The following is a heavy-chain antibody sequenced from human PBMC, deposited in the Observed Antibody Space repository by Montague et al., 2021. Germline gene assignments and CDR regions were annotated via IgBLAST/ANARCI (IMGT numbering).Heavy chain of an antibody. CDR1: RSLINSDYY. J-gene: IGHJ6*03. V-gene: IGHV4-38-2*02. CDR3: ARERSDFDTVDYIYYYMDV. CDR2: VSHGGRT. Sequence: SETLSLTCTVSRSLINSDYYCGWIRPPPGKGLEWMGSVSHGGRTYYNPSLKSRVTISVDTSNNHFSLKLSSVTAADTAMYYCARERSDFDTVDYIYYYMDVWGKGTPVTVSS. D-gene: IGHD2-21*02.